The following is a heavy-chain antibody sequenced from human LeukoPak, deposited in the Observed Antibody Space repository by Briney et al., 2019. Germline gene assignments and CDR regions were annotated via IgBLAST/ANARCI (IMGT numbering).Heavy chain of an antibody. CDR3: SSQPAVLDLDC. J-gene: IGHJ4*02. Sequence: GGSLRLSCAASGFAFSGYWMTWVRQGPGKGLEWVANIKPDGSGKTYVDSVKGRFTISRDNAKNSLYLQMRGLRVEDTAVYYCSSQPAVLDLDCWGQGTLVTVSS. CDR1: GFAFSGYW. V-gene: IGHV3-7*01. D-gene: IGHD6-19*01. CDR2: IKPDGSGK.